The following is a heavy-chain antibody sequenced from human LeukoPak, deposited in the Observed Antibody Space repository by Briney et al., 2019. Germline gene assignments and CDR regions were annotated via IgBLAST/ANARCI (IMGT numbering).Heavy chain of an antibody. Sequence: PSETLSLTCTVSGGSISSYYCTWIRQSAGKGLEWIGRINTSGSTNYNPSLRSRVTTSVNTSKNQFSLNLTSVTAADTAVYSCAREGGDPRWLDPWGQGTLVTVSS. V-gene: IGHV4-4*07. D-gene: IGHD6-25*01. CDR1: GGSISSYY. CDR3: AREGGDPRWLDP. CDR2: INTSGST. J-gene: IGHJ5*02.